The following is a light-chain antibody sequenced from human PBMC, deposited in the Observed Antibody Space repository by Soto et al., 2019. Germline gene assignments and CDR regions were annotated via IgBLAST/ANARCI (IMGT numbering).Light chain of an antibody. CDR3: AAWDDSLNGYYV. CDR1: SSNIGSNT. V-gene: IGLV1-44*01. J-gene: IGLJ1*01. Sequence: VLTQPPSASGTPGQRVTMSCSGSSSNIGSNTVNWYQQLPGTAPKLLIYSNNQRPSGVPDRFSGSKSGTSASLAISGLQSEDEADYYCAAWDDSLNGYYVFGTGTKVTVL. CDR2: SNN.